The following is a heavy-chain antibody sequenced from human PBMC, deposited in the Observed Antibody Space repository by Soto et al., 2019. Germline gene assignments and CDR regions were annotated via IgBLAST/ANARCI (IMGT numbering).Heavy chain of an antibody. D-gene: IGHD5-12*01. J-gene: IGHJ5*02. Sequence: SETLSLTCTVSGGSISSGDYYWSWIRQPPGKGLEWIGYIFYSGSTYYNPSLKSRVTISVDTSKNQFSLELSSVTAADTGVYYCARYGGYEGLRFDPWGQGTLVTVSS. CDR3: ARYGGYEGLRFDP. CDR1: GGSISSGDYY. V-gene: IGHV4-30-4*01. CDR2: IFYSGST.